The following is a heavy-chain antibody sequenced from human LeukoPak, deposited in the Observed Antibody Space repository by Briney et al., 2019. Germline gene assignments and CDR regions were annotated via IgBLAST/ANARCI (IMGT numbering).Heavy chain of an antibody. V-gene: IGHV3-53*01. CDR2: IYSGGST. CDR1: GFTVSSNY. D-gene: IGHD3-10*01. CDR3: GRFAEDYGMDV. Sequence: GGSLRLSCAASGFTVSSNYMSWVRQAPGKGLEWVSVIYSGGSTYYADSVKGRFTISRDNSKNTLYLQMNSLRAEDTAVYYCGRFAEDYGMDVWGQGTTVTVSS. J-gene: IGHJ6*02.